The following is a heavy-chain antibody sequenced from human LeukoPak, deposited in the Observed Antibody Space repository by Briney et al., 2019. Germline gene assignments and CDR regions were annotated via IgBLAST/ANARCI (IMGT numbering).Heavy chain of an antibody. CDR1: GGTFSSYT. D-gene: IGHD6-6*01. J-gene: IGHJ3*02. CDR3: ARGTGSSSPFDI. Sequence: ASVKVSCKASGGTFSSYTISWVRQAPGQGLEWMGRIIPILGIANYAQKFQGRVTITADKSTSTAYMELSSLRSEDTAVCYCARGTGSSSPFDIWGQGTMVTVSS. CDR2: IIPILGIA. V-gene: IGHV1-69*02.